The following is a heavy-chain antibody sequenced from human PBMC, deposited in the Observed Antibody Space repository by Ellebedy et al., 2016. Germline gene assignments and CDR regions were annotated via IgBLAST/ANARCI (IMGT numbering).Heavy chain of an antibody. CDR1: GGSFSGYY. CDR3: ARRGWYCGGDCYSREYYYYMDV. Sequence: SETLSLTXAVYGGSFSGYYWSWIRQPPGKGLEWIGEINHSGSTNYNPSLKSRVTISVDTSKNQFSLKLSSVTAADTAVYYCARRGWYCGGDCYSREYYYYMDVWGKGTTVTVSS. D-gene: IGHD2-21*01. V-gene: IGHV4-34*01. CDR2: INHSGST. J-gene: IGHJ6*03.